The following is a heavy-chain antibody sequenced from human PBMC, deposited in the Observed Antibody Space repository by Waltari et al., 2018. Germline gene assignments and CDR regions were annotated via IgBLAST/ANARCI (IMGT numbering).Heavy chain of an antibody. CDR1: GYTFTGYY. D-gene: IGHD7-27*01. CDR2: MNPNSGGT. CDR3: ARGASGDLDY. V-gene: IGHV1-2*02. Sequence: QVQLVQSGAEVKKPGASVKVSCKASGYTFTGYYMHWVRQAPGQGLEWMGGMNPNSGGTRYAQKFQGRVTMTRDTSISTAYMELSRLRSDDTAVYYCARGASGDLDYWGQGTLVTVSS. J-gene: IGHJ4*02.